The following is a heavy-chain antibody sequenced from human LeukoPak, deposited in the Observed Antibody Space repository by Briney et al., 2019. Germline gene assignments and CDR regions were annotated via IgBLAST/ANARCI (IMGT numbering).Heavy chain of an antibody. D-gene: IGHD6-13*01. V-gene: IGHV3-43*02. Sequence: GGSLRLSCVASGFTFDDYAMHWVRQAPAKGLEWVSLISGDGGSTYYADSVKGRFTISIDNSKNSLYLQMNSLRTEDTALYYCAKDPSIYSSSWPEYFQHWGQGTLVTVSS. J-gene: IGHJ1*01. CDR1: GFTFDDYA. CDR3: AKDPSIYSSSWPEYFQH. CDR2: ISGDGGST.